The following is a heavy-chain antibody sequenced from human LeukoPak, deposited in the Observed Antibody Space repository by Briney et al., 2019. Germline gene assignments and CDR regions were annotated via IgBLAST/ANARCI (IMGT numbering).Heavy chain of an antibody. V-gene: IGHV4-38-2*02. CDR1: GYSISSGYY. CDR2: IYHSGST. D-gene: IGHD2-2*01. CDR3: ALVVPAAIMRTDAFDI. Sequence: PSETLSLTCTVSGYSISSGYYWGWIRHPPGKGLEWIGNIYHSGSTYYNPSLKSRVTISVDTSKHQFSLKLSSVTAADTAVYYCALVVPAAIMRTDAFDIWGQGTMGSVSS. J-gene: IGHJ3*02.